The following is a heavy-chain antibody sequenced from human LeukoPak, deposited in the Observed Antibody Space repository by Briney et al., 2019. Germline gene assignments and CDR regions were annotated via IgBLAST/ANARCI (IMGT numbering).Heavy chain of an antibody. CDR3: AKGAMALDY. V-gene: IGHV3-9*01. CDR1: GFTFDDYA. D-gene: IGHD5-18*01. Sequence: GGSLRLSCAASGFTFDDYAMHWVRQAPGKGLEWVSGISWNSGSIGYADSVKGRFTISRDNSKNTLYLQMNSLRAEDTAVYYCAKGAMALDYWGQGTLVTVSS. J-gene: IGHJ4*02. CDR2: ISWNSGSI.